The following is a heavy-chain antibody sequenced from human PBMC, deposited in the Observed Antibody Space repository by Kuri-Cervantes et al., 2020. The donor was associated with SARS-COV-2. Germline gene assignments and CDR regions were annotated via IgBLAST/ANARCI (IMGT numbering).Heavy chain of an antibody. CDR1: GFTFSSYA. CDR3: ARDRGEDIVVVVAASAYDY. D-gene: IGHD2-15*01. Sequence: GGSLRLSCAASGFTFSSYAMSWVRQAPGKGLEWVSVIYSGGSSTYYADSVKGRFTISRDNSKNTLYLQMNSLRAEDTAVYYCARDRGEDIVVVVAASAYDYWGQGTLVTVSS. V-gene: IGHV3-23*03. CDR2: IYSGGSST. J-gene: IGHJ4*02.